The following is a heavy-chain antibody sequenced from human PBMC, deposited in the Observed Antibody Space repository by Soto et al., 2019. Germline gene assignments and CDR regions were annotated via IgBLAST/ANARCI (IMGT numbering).Heavy chain of an antibody. CDR2: LYHSGST. Sequence: SETLSLTCAVSGGSISSDGYSWSWIRQPPGKGLEWIGYLYHSGSTYYNPSLKSRVTISEDRSKNRFSLKLTSVTAADTAVYYCARGAPYSISLYYFAHWGQGALVTVSS. D-gene: IGHD6-6*01. CDR3: ARGAPYSISLYYFAH. CDR1: GGSISSDGYS. J-gene: IGHJ4*02. V-gene: IGHV4-30-2*01.